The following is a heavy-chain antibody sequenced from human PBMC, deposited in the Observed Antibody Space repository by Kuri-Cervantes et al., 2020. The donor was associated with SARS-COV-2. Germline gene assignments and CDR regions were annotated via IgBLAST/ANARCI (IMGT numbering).Heavy chain of an antibody. J-gene: IGHJ4*02. CDR3: ARGAKITIFGRMRGFDY. CDR1: GYTFTSYA. Sequence: ASVKVSCKASGYTFTSYAMHWVRQAPGQRLEWMGWINAGNGNTKYSQKFQGRVTITRDTSASTAYMELSSLRSEDTAVYYCARGAKITIFGRMRGFDYWGQGTLVTVPQ. V-gene: IGHV1-3*01. D-gene: IGHD3-3*01. CDR2: INAGNGNT.